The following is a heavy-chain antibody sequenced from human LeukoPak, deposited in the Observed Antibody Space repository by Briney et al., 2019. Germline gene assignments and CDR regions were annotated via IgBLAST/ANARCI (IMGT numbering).Heavy chain of an antibody. D-gene: IGHD6-13*01. CDR3: ARGRISSWYYYYMDV. V-gene: IGHV4-34*01. CDR2: INHSGST. Sequence: PSETLSLTCAVYGGSFRGYYWGWIRPPPGKGLEWIGEINHSGSTNYNPSLKSRVTISVDTSKNQFSLKLSSVTAADTAVYYCARGRISSWYYYYMDVWGKGTTVTVSS. CDR1: GGSFRGYY. J-gene: IGHJ6*03.